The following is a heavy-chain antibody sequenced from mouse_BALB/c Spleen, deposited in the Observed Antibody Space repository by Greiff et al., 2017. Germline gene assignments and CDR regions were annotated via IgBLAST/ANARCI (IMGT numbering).Heavy chain of an antibody. CDR2: INPSTGYT. D-gene: IGHD1-1*01. V-gene: IGHV1-7*01. Sequence: QVQLQQSGAELAKPGASVKMSCKASGYTFTSYWMHWVKQRPGQGLEWIGYINPSTGYTEYNQKFKDKATLTADKSSSTAYMQLSSLTSEDSAVYYCARPITTVVATDYAMDYWGQGTSVTVSA. CDR3: ARPITTVVATDYAMDY. CDR1: GYTFTSYW. J-gene: IGHJ4*01.